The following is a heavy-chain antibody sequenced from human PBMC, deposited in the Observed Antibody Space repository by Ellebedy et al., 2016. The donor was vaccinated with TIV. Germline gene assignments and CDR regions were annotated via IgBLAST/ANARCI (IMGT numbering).Heavy chain of an antibody. CDR1: KFSFSDFY. D-gene: IGHD1-14*01. V-gene: IGHV3-11*06. Sequence: GESLKISCAASKFSFSDFYMAWIRQAPGTALECISYIDRTGRHTSYADSVKGRFTISRDNAENSLSLQMDSLRVDDTAVYFCARGGPRRGLLWRDFDNWGQGTLVTVSS. J-gene: IGHJ4*02. CDR2: IDRTGRHT. CDR3: ARGGPRRGLLWRDFDN.